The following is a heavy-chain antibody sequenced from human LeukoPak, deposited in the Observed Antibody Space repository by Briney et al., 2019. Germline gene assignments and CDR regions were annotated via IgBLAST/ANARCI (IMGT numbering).Heavy chain of an antibody. CDR3: AREDIAAAGNPYFHH. J-gene: IGHJ1*01. D-gene: IGHD6-13*01. CDR1: GYTFTSYG. V-gene: IGHV1-18*01. CDR2: ISAYNGNT. Sequence: ASVKVSCKASGYTFTSYGISWVRQAPGQGLEWMGWISAYNGNTNYAQKLQGRVTMTTDTSTSTAYMELRSLRSDDTAVYYCAREDIAAAGNPYFHHWGQGTLVTVSS.